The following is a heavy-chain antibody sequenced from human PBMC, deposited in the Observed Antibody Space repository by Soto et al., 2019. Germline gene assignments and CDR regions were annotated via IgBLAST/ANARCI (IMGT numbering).Heavy chain of an antibody. V-gene: IGHV3-23*01. CDR3: AKVRAGASGCYYGMDV. Sequence: EVQLLESGGGLVQPGGSLRLSCAASGFTFSSYAMSWVRQAPGKGMEWVSAISGSGGSTYYADSVKGRFTISRDNSKNALYLQMNSLSGEDTTVYYGAKVRAGASGCYYGMDVWGQGTRVTVSS. CDR1: GFTFSSYA. CDR2: ISGSGGST. D-gene: IGHD1-26*01. J-gene: IGHJ6*02.